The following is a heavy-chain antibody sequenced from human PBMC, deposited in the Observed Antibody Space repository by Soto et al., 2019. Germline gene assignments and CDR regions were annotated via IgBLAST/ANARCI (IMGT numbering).Heavy chain of an antibody. Sequence: QVQLVQSGAEVKKPGSSVTVSCKASGGTFSTYSISWVRQAPGQGLEWMGGIIPIFDAAIYAQKFQGRVTISADEATSTAYMELSRLRSDDTAAYYCARAGVGFRGTMVRGLRRPLDNWGQGTMVTVSS. V-gene: IGHV1-69*01. CDR2: IIPIFDAA. CDR1: GGTFSTYS. D-gene: IGHD3-10*01. CDR3: ARAGVGFRGTMVRGLRRPLDN. J-gene: IGHJ4*01.